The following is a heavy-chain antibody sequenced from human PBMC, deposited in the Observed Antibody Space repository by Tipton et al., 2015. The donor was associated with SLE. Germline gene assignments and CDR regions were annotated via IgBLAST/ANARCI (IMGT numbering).Heavy chain of an antibody. J-gene: IGHJ4*02. D-gene: IGHD2-15*01. CDR1: GGSTSDTN. CDR3: ARHFGWSFDV. Sequence: LSLTCAVYGGSTSDTNWSWIRQPPGKGLEWIGEIHHIGGTKYSPSLKSRVTISIDTSKNQFSLKLISVTAADTAVYYCARHFGWSFDVWGQGTLVTVSS. CDR2: IHHIGGT. V-gene: IGHV4-34*01.